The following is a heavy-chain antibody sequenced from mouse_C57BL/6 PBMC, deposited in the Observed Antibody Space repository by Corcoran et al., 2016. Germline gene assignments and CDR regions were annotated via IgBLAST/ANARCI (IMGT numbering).Heavy chain of an antibody. Sequence: DVQLQESGPGFVKPSQSLSLTCSVTGYSITSGYYWNWIRQFPGNKLEWMGYISDDGSNNYNPSLKNRISITRDTSKNQFFLKLNSVTTEDTATYYCARGYDYGYAMDYWGQGTSVAVSS. J-gene: IGHJ4*01. CDR3: ARGYDYGYAMDY. V-gene: IGHV3-6*01. CDR2: ISDDGSN. CDR1: GYSITSGYY. D-gene: IGHD2-4*01.